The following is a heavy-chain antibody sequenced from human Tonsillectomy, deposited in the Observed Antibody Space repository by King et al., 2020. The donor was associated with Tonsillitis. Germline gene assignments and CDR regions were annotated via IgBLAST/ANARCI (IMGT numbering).Heavy chain of an antibody. CDR3: ARVEYSTSSGYFDL. J-gene: IGHJ2*01. D-gene: IGHD6-6*01. CDR1: GFTFSTYW. CDR2: INSDGSRT. Sequence: VQLVESGGGLVQPGGYLRLSCAASGFTFSTYWMHWVRQAPGKGLVWVSRINSDGSRTSYADSVKGRFTISRDNAKNTLYLQMDSLRPEDTAVYYCARVEYSTSSGYFDLWGRGTLVTVSS. V-gene: IGHV3-74*01.